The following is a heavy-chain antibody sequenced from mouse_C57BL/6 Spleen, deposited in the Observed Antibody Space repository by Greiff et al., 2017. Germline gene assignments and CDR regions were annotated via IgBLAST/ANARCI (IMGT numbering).Heavy chain of an antibody. CDR2: ILPGSGST. D-gene: IGHD1-1*01. J-gene: IGHJ1*03. V-gene: IGHV1-9*01. CDR1: GYTFTGYW. CDR3: ASLITTVVQRYFDV. Sequence: VKLMESGAELMKPGASVKLSCKATGYTFTGYWIEWVKQRPGHGLEWIGEILPGSGSTNYNEKFKGKATFTADTSSNTAYMQLSSLTTEDSAIYYCASLITTVVQRYFDVWGTGTTVTVSS.